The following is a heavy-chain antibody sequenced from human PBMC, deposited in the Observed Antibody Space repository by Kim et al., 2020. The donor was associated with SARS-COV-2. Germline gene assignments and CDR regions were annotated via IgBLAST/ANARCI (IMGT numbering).Heavy chain of an antibody. Sequence: LSLTCAASGFTFSDYYMSWIRQTPGKGLEWVAWISNSGTALYYGDSVKGRFTISRDNAENSVYLQMNSLRADDTAVYYCTRDPDTTSKVDYWGQGTL. V-gene: IGHV3-11*04. CDR1: GFTFSDYY. D-gene: IGHD1-1*01. J-gene: IGHJ4*02. CDR2: ISNSGTAL. CDR3: TRDPDTTSKVDY.